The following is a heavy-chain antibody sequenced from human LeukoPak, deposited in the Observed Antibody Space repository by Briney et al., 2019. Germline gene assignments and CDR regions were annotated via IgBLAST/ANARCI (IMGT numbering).Heavy chain of an antibody. D-gene: IGHD3-10*01. CDR3: ARVTRRVIGY. CDR1: GDSVYSNNAA. J-gene: IGHJ4*02. Sequence: QPLSLPCAISGDSVYSNNAAWNWSRKSPSRGLEWLVRTYYRSMLYNDYAVSVRSRISINQDTSNNQFSLQLISVAPEDTALYYCARVTRRVIGYWGQGTLVTVSS. V-gene: IGHV6-1*01. CDR2: TYYRSMLYN.